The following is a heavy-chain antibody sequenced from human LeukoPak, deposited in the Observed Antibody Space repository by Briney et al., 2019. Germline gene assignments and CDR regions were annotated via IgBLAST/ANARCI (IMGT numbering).Heavy chain of an antibody. CDR1: GGSISSYY. V-gene: IGHV4-4*07. CDR3: AREYCSSTSCYSLY. D-gene: IGHD2-2*01. CDR2: IYTSGST. J-gene: IGHJ4*02. Sequence: SETLSLTCTVSGGSISSYYWSWIRQPAGKGLEWIGRIYTSGSTNYNPSLKSRVTMSVDTSKNQFSLKLSSVTAADTAVYYCAREYCSSTSCYSLYWGQGTLVTVSS.